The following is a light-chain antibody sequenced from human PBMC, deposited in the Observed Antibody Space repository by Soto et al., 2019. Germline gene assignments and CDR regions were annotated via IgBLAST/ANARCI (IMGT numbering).Light chain of an antibody. CDR2: GAS. CDR1: QGISSN. V-gene: IGKV1-9*01. Sequence: IQLTQSPSSLSASVGDRVTITCRASQGISSNLAWYQQKPGRAPKLLIFGASTLQSGVPSRFSGSGSGTDCTLTISSLQPEDFATYFCQQLNSYPPWTFGQGTKVEIK. CDR3: QQLNSYPPWT. J-gene: IGKJ1*01.